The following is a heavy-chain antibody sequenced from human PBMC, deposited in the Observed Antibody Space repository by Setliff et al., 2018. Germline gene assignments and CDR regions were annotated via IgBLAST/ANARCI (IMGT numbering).Heavy chain of an antibody. J-gene: IGHJ6*03. Sequence: SETLSLTCTVSGGSISSYYWSWIRQPAGKGLEWIGHISIGGSANYNPSLKSRVTMSIDTSKNQFSLKLNSVTAADMAVYYCAREQWLDPPGYYYKDVWAKGTTVTVSS. CDR3: AREQWLDPPGYYYKDV. V-gene: IGHV4-4*07. CDR2: ISIGGSA. D-gene: IGHD6-19*01. CDR1: GGSISSYY.